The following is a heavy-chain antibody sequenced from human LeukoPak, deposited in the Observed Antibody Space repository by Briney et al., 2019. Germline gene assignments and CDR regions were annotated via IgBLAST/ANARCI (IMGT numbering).Heavy chain of an antibody. Sequence: ASVKVSCKAAGGSFINYGISWVRQAPGQGLEWMERIIPILDVPNYAQKFQGRVTITADKSTNTAYMELSSLRSEDTAVYYCAQKEGVAVASAFDIWGQGTMVTVSS. J-gene: IGHJ3*02. CDR3: AQKEGVAVASAFDI. D-gene: IGHD6-19*01. V-gene: IGHV1-69*04. CDR2: IIPILDVP. CDR1: GGSFINYG.